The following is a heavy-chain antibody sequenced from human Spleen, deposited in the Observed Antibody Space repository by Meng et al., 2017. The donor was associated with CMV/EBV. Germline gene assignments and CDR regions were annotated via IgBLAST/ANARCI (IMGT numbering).Heavy chain of an antibody. CDR3: AHMGECFDY. CDR2: IYWNDDK. D-gene: IGHD3-16*01. CDR1: GFSLSTPGVG. V-gene: IGHV2-5*01. J-gene: IGHJ4*02. Sequence: QITLKESGPTLVKPPQTPTFSGFSLSTPGVGVGWIRQPPGKALEWLALIYWNDDKRYSPSLKNRLTITRDTSKNQVVLTMTNMDPVDTATYYCAHMGECFDYWGQGTLVTVSS.